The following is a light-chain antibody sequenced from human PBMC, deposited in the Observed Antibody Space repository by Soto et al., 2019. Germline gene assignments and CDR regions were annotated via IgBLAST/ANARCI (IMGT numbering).Light chain of an antibody. J-gene: IGKJ5*01. CDR2: DAS. CDR1: QSVRSY. CDR3: QQRSNWPSIT. V-gene: IGKV3-11*01. Sequence: EILLTQSPATPSLSPGGKAKISFRARQSVRSYLAWYQQKPVLSPRLLIYDASNRATGIPARFSGSGSGTDFTLTISSLEPEDFAVYYCQQRSNWPSITFGQGTRLEIK.